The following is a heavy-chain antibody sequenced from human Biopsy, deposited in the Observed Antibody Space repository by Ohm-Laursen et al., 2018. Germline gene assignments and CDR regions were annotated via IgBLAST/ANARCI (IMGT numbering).Heavy chain of an antibody. Sequence: ASVKVSCKGSGYIFTSFGVSWVRQAPGQGLEWVGIINPTGGTASYAEKFQGRVTLTRDTSTGTVYLELNSLISEDTALYYCARDETGSSVFGPYYYGMDVWGQGTTVTVSS. V-gene: IGHV1-46*01. CDR1: GYIFTSFG. CDR3: ARDETGSSVFGPYYYGMDV. CDR2: INPTGGTA. J-gene: IGHJ6*02. D-gene: IGHD3-9*01.